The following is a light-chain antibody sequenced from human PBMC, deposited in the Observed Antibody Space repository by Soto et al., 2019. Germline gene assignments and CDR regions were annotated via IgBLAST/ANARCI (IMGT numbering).Light chain of an antibody. CDR1: SSDVGGYNY. Sequence: QSVLTQPRSVSGSPGQSVTISCTGTSSDVGGYNYVSWYQQHPGKAPKLMIYEVSHRPSGVSNRFSGSKSGNTASLTISGLQAEDEADYYCSSYTTTNTYVFGTGTKLTVL. CDR3: SSYTTTNTYV. J-gene: IGLJ1*01. V-gene: IGLV2-14*01. CDR2: EVS.